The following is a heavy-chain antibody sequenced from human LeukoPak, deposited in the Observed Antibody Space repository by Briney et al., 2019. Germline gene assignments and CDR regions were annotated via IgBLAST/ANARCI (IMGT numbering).Heavy chain of an antibody. CDR1: GGTFSSYA. Sequence: ASVKVSCKASGGTFSSYAISWVRQAPGQGLEWMGGIIPIFGTANYAQKFQGRVTITADESTSTAYMELSSLRSEDTAVYYCARDKRVSSGWYEPDYYYYSMDVWGQGTTVTVSS. CDR2: IIPIFGTA. CDR3: ARDKRVSSGWYEPDYYYYSMDV. V-gene: IGHV1-69*13. J-gene: IGHJ6*02. D-gene: IGHD6-19*01.